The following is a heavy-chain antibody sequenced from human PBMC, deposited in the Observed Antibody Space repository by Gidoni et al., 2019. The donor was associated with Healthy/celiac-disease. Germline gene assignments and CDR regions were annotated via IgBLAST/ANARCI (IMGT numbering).Heavy chain of an antibody. J-gene: IGHJ4*02. Sequence: QVQLQESGPGLVKPSETLSLTCPVPGGSISSYYWSWIRQPPGKGLEWIGYIYYSGSTNYNPSLKSRVTISVDTSKNQFSLKLSSVTAADTAVYYCASLYPSSSGHFDYWGQGTLVTVSS. V-gene: IGHV4-59*01. CDR2: IYYSGST. CDR3: ASLYPSSSGHFDY. D-gene: IGHD6-19*01. CDR1: GGSISSYY.